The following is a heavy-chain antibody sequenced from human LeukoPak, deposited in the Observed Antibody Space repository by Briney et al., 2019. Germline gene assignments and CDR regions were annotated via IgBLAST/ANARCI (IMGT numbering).Heavy chain of an antibody. D-gene: IGHD1-26*01. V-gene: IGHV3-53*01. CDR3: GRGGSCLSAFDI. CDR2: IYSGGST. CDR1: GFTFSSYS. Sequence: PGGSLRLSCAASGFTFSSYSMNWVRQAPGKGLEWVSIIYSGGSTFYADAVKGRFTISRDNSKNMLYLQMNSLRAEDTDVYYCGRGGSCLSAFDIWGQGTMVTVSS. J-gene: IGHJ3*02.